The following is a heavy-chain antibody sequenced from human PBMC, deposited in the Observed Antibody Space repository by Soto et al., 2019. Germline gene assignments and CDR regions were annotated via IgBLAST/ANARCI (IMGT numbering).Heavy chain of an antibody. CDR3: ARGGEMGLNDY. D-gene: IGHD1-26*01. CDR1: GFTFSLYW. V-gene: IGHV3-7*01. CDR2: IEKDGSER. Sequence: EVQLVQSGGGLVQPGGSLRLSCAASGFTFSLYWMTWVRQAPGKGLEWVATIEKDGSERYYVDSVKGRFTISRDDAKKSLDLEMKSLTDEDTATYYCARGGEMGLNDYWGQGTLVTVS. J-gene: IGHJ4*02.